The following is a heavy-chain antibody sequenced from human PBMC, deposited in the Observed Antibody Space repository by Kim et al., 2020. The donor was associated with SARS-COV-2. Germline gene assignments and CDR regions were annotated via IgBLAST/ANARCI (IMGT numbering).Heavy chain of an antibody. CDR1: GFTFSSYA. CDR2: ISYDGSNK. CDR3: ARDGGQQLIRGYFDY. V-gene: IGHV3-30-3*01. Sequence: GGSLRLSCAASGFTFSSYAMHWVRQAPGKGLEWVAVISYDGSNKYYADSVKGRFTISRDNSKNTLYLQMNSLRAEDTAVYYCARDGGQQLIRGYFDYWGQGTLVTVSS. J-gene: IGHJ4*02. D-gene: IGHD6-13*01.